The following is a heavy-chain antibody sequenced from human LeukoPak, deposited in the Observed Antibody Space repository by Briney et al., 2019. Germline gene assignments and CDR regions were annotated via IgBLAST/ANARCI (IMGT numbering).Heavy chain of an antibody. J-gene: IGHJ4*02. CDR1: GFTFSSYE. D-gene: IGHD3-22*01. CDR3: AREGLVVL. Sequence: PGGSLRLSCAASGFTFSSYEMNWLRQAPGKGREGVSYISSSGSSTYYADSVKGRFTISRDNAKNSLYLQMNSLKAEDTAVYDCAREGLVVLWGQGTVVSVS. CDR2: ISSSGSST. V-gene: IGHV3-48*03.